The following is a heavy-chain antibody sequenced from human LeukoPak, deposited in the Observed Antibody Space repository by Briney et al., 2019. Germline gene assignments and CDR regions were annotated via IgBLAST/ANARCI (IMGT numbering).Heavy chain of an antibody. Sequence: GGSLRLSCAASGFTFSNAWVSWVRQAPGKGLEWVGRIKSKTDGGTTDYAAPVKGRFTISRDDSKNTLYLQMNSLRAEDTAVYYCAKEAYNYQWWTSDIWGQGTLVTVSS. J-gene: IGHJ3*02. CDR2: IKSKTDGGTT. CDR3: AKEAYNYQWWTSDI. V-gene: IGHV3-15*01. CDR1: GFTFSNAW. D-gene: IGHD2-8*01.